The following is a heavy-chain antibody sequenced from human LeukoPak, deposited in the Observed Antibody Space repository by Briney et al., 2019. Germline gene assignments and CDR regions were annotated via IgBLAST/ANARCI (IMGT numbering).Heavy chain of an antibody. CDR3: TRAEDYCSSTSCLKYYYYYYMDV. J-gene: IGHJ6*03. V-gene: IGHV3-49*04. CDR1: GFTFGGHA. Sequence: PGGSLRLSCTVSGFTFGGHAMTWVRQAPGKGLEWVGFIRSKAYGGTTDYAASVKDRFTISRDDSKSIAYLQMNSLKTEDTAVYYCTRAEDYCSSTSCLKYYYYYYMDVWGKGTTVTVSS. D-gene: IGHD2-2*01. CDR2: IRSKAYGGTT.